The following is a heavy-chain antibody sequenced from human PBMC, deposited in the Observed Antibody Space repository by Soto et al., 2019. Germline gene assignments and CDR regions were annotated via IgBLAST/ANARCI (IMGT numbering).Heavy chain of an antibody. CDR1: GYTFTSYD. Sequence: ASVKVSCKASGYTFTSYDINWVRRATGQGLEWMGWMNPNSGNTGYAQKFQGRVTMTRNTSISTAYMELSSLRSEDTAVYYCARVQSAVVVALDYWGQGTLVTVSS. J-gene: IGHJ4*02. CDR2: MNPNSGNT. D-gene: IGHD2-15*01. V-gene: IGHV1-8*01. CDR3: ARVQSAVVVALDY.